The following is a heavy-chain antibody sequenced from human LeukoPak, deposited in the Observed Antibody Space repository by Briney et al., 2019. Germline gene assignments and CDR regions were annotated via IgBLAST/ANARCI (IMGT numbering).Heavy chain of an antibody. CDR3: ARAATIFGVVRDAFDI. D-gene: IGHD3-3*01. CDR1: GYTFTSYY. CDR2: INPSGGST. Sequence: ASVKVSCKASGYTFTSYYMHWVRQAPGQGLEWMGIINPSGGSTSYVQKFQGRVTMTRDTSTSTVYMELSSLRSEDTAVYYCARAATIFGVVRDAFDIWGQGTMVTVSS. V-gene: IGHV1-46*01. J-gene: IGHJ3*02.